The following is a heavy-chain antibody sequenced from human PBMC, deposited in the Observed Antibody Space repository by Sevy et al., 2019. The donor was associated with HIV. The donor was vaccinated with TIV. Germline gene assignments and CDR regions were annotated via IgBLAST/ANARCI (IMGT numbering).Heavy chain of an antibody. V-gene: IGHV1-46*01. J-gene: IGHJ4*02. CDR1: GYTFTNYY. D-gene: IGHD3-22*01. CDR3: ARGNYYDISGFPLYYFDY. CDR2: IHPSGGRT. Sequence: ASVKVSCKASGYTFTNYYLHWVRQAPGQGLEWMGIIHPSGGRTSYAQKFQGRVTMTSDTSTTTVYMDLSSLRSEDTAVYYCARGNYYDISGFPLYYFDYWGRGTPVTVSS.